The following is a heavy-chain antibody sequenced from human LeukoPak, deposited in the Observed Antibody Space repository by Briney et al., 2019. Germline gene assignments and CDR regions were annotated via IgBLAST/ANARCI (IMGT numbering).Heavy chain of an antibody. V-gene: IGHV3-30*18. CDR3: AKDRYIVVVRAGIRQGLYY. Sequence: GGSLRLSCAASGFTFSSYGVHGVRQAPGKGLEWVAVISYDGSNKYYADSVKGRFTISRDNSKNTLYLQMNSLRAEDTSVYCCAKDRYIVVVRAGIRQGLYYWGPGTLVTVSS. CDR2: ISYDGSNK. D-gene: IGHD2-2*01. J-gene: IGHJ4*02. CDR1: GFTFSSYG.